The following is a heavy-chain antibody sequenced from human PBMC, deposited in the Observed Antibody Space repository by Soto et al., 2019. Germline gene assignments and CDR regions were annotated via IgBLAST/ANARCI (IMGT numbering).Heavy chain of an antibody. V-gene: IGHV1-8*02. CDR1: GYTFTSYD. CDR2: MNPNSGNT. D-gene: IGHD6-19*01. CDR3: ATVNIAVAGTPFDY. Sequence: ASVKVSCKASGYTFTSYDINWVRQAIGQGLEWMGWMNPNSGNTGYAQKFQGRVTMTRNTSISTAYMELSSLRSEDTAVYYCATVNIAVAGTPFDYWGQGTLVTVSS. J-gene: IGHJ4*02.